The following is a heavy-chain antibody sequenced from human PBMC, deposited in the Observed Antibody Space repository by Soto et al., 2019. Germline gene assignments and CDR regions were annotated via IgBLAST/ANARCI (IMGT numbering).Heavy chain of an antibody. Sequence: PKLVNPTQTLTLTCTFSGFSLRTSRVGVGWIRQPPGKALEWLALIYWDDDKRYSPSLKSRLTITKDTSKNQVVLTMTNMDPVDTATYYCAHRQTDCGCVCYSGFDYWGQGTLVTVSS. J-gene: IGHJ4*02. CDR2: IYWDDDK. D-gene: IGHD2-21*02. V-gene: IGHV2-5*02. CDR3: AHRQTDCGCVCYSGFDY. CDR1: GFSLRTSRVG.